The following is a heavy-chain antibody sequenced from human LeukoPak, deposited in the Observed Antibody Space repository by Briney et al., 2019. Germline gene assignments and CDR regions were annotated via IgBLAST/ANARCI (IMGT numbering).Heavy chain of an antibody. V-gene: IGHV4-4*02. CDR1: GGSISSSNW. D-gene: IGHD5-18*01. J-gene: IGHJ4*02. CDR3: ARSTTMVSYYFDY. CDR2: IYPSGST. Sequence: TSETLSLTCAVSGGSISSSNWWSWVRQPPGKGLEWIGEIYPSGSTNYNPSLKSRVTISVDMSKNQFSLNLSSVTAADTAVYYCARSTTMVSYYFDYWGQGTLVTVSS.